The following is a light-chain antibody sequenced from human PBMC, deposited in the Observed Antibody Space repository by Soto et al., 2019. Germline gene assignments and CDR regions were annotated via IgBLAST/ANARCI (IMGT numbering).Light chain of an antibody. V-gene: IGLV2-14*01. J-gene: IGLJ1*01. CDR2: EVS. CDR3: SSYTSSSTL. CDR1: SSDVGGYNY. Sequence: QSVLTQPASVSGSPGQSITISCTGTSSDVGGYNYVSWYQQHPGKAPKVMIYEVSHRPSGVSSRFSGSKSGNTASLTISGLQTEDEADYYCSSYTSSSTLFGTGTKVTV.